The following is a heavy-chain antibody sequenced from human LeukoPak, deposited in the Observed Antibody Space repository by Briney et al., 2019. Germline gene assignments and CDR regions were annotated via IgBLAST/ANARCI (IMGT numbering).Heavy chain of an antibody. V-gene: IGHV3-48*01. CDR2: ISSSSSTI. D-gene: IGHD6-19*01. CDR1: GFTFSSYS. Sequence: AGGSLRLSCAASGFTFSSYSMNWVRQAPGKGLEWVSYISSSSSTIYYADSVKGRFTISRDNAKNSLYLQMNSLRAEDTAVYYCAKSVSSGWPIDAFDIWGQGTMVTVSS. J-gene: IGHJ3*02. CDR3: AKSVSSGWPIDAFDI.